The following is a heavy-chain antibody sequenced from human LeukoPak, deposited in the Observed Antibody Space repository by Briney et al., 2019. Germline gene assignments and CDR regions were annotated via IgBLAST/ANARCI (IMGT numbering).Heavy chain of an antibody. Sequence: SETLSLTCAVYGRSFSGYYWSWIRQPPGKGLGWIGEIDHSGSTNYNSGSTNYNPSLKSRVTISVDTSKNQFSLNLTSVTAADTAVYYCVRDTPGGSYGDYDYWGQGTLVTVCS. V-gene: IGHV4-34*01. CDR1: GRSFSGYY. J-gene: IGHJ4*02. CDR3: VRDTPGGSYGDYDY. D-gene: IGHD4-17*01. CDR2: IDHSGSTNYNSGST.